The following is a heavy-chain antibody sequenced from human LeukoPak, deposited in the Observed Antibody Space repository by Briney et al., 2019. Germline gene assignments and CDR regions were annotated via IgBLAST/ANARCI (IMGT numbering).Heavy chain of an antibody. CDR3: ATATGGLATFDY. CDR1: GFTFRTYW. V-gene: IGHV3-74*01. J-gene: IGHJ4*02. D-gene: IGHD2-15*01. Sequence: GGSLRLACAASGFTFRTYWMHWVRQAPGKGLVWVSRIKTDGSSTNYADSVKGRFTISRDNAKNTLYLQMNSLTAEDTAVYYCATATGGLATFDYWGQGARVTVS. CDR2: IKTDGSST.